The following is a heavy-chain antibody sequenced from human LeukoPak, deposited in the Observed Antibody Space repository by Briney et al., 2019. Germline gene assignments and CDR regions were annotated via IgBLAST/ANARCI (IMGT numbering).Heavy chain of an antibody. Sequence: SQTLSLTCAISGDSVSSNSAARDWIRQSPSRGLEWLGRTYYRSKWYNDYAVSVRSRITINPDTSKNQFSLQLNSVTPEDTAVYYCARDGYYDTSRNSYGMDVWGQGTTVTVPS. CDR3: ARDGYYDTSRNSYGMDV. V-gene: IGHV6-1*01. J-gene: IGHJ6*02. CDR1: GDSVSSNSAA. CDR2: TYYRSKWYN. D-gene: IGHD3-22*01.